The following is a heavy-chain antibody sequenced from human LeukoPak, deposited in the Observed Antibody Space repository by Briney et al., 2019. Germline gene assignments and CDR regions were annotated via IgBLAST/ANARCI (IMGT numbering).Heavy chain of an antibody. V-gene: IGHV4-30-2*01. CDR2: IYHSGST. Sequence: SETLSLTCAVSGGSISSGGYSWSWIRQPPGKGLEWIVYIYHSGSTYYNPSLKSRVTISVDRSKNQFSLKLSSVTAADTAVYYCARGGTSGYESYGMDVGGKGTTVTVSS. J-gene: IGHJ6*04. CDR3: ARGGTSGYESYGMDV. D-gene: IGHD5-12*01. CDR1: GGSISSGGYS.